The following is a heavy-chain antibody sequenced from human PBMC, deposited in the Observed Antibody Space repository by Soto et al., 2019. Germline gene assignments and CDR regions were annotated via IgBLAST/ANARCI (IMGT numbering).Heavy chain of an antibody. V-gene: IGHV3-48*01. CDR1: GFTFSTSS. CDR2: ISSSSSPI. Sequence: GGSLRLSCAASGFTFSTSSMNWVRQAPGKGLEWVSSISSSSSPIYYADSVKGRFTISRDNAKNSLFLQMNSLRAEDTAVYYCARDVGSCSGANCYFDYWGQGTLVTVSS. D-gene: IGHD2-15*01. CDR3: ARDVGSCSGANCYFDY. J-gene: IGHJ4*02.